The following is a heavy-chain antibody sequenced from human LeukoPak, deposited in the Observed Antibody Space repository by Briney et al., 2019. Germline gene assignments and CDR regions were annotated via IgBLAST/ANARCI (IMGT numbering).Heavy chain of an antibody. J-gene: IGHJ4*02. V-gene: IGHV3-7*01. D-gene: IGHD2-15*01. CDR1: GFTFSGYW. CDR3: ARDTYCSGGSCPFDY. Sequence: GGSLRLSCAASGFTFSGYWMNWVRQAPGKGLEWVANIKQDGSEKYYVDSVKGRFTISRDNAKNSLYLQMNSLRAEDTAVYYCARDTYCSGGSCPFDYWGQGTLVTVSS. CDR2: IKQDGSEK.